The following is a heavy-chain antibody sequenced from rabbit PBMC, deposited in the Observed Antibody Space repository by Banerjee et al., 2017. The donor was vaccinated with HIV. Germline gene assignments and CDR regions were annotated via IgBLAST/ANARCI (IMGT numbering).Heavy chain of an antibody. CDR3: ARDDASTYTGFNL. V-gene: IGHV1S45*01. CDR2: IYSGSSGST. D-gene: IGHD4-2*01. Sequence: QEQLEESGGGLVKPEGSLTLTCKASGFDLSSTYYMCWVRQAPGKGLEWIGCIYSGSSGSTYYASWAKGRFSISRSTSLNTVSLQLNSLTAADTATYFCARDDASTYTGFNLWGQGTLVTVS. J-gene: IGHJ4*01. CDR1: GFDLSSTYY.